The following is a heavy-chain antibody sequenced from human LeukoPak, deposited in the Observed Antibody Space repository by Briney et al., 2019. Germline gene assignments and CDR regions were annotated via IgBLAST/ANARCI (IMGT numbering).Heavy chain of an antibody. CDR2: ISYDGSNK. V-gene: IGHV3-30*18. CDR3: AKSVVYYDFWSPPNDY. J-gene: IGHJ4*02. D-gene: IGHD3-3*01. Sequence: PGGSLRLSCAASGFTFSNYGMHWVRQAPGKGLEWVAIISYDGSNKYYADSVKGRFTISRDNSKNTLFLQMNSLRAEDTAVYYCAKSVVYYDFWSPPNDYWGQGTLVTVSS. CDR1: GFTFSNYG.